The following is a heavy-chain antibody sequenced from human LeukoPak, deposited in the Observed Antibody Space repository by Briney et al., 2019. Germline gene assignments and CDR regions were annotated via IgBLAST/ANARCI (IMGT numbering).Heavy chain of an antibody. D-gene: IGHD3-16*02. CDR3: AREXYDYVWGSYRSPKGGWFDP. J-gene: IGHJ5*02. Sequence: ASVKVSCKASGYTFTGYYMHWVRQAPGQGLEWMGWINPNSGGTNYAQKFQGRVTMTRDASISTAYMELSRLRSDDTAVYYCAREXYDYVWGSYRSPKGGWFDPWGQGTLVTVSS. CDR1: GYTFTGYY. CDR2: INPNSGGT. V-gene: IGHV1-2*02.